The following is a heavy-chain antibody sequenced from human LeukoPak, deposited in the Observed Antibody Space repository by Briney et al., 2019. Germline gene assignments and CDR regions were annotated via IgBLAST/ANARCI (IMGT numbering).Heavy chain of an antibody. D-gene: IGHD3-22*01. V-gene: IGHV3-9*01. J-gene: IGHJ1*01. CDR1: GFTFDDYA. CDR3: AKGPDYYDSSVLAEYFQH. Sequence: GGSLRLSCAASGFTFDDYAMHWVRQAPGKGLEWVSGISWNSGSIGYADSVKGRFTISRDNAKNSLYMQMNSLRAEDTALYYCAKGPDYYDSSVLAEYFQHWGQGTLVTVSS. CDR2: ISWNSGSI.